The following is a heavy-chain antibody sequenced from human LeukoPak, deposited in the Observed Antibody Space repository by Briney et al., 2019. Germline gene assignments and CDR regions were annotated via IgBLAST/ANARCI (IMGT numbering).Heavy chain of an antibody. CDR3: ASHWGGY. J-gene: IGHJ4*02. V-gene: IGHV3-53*01. D-gene: IGHD3-16*01. Sequence: SGGSLRLSCAASGFTVSSNYMSWVRQAPGKGLEWVSIIYDSGTTYYADSAKGRFTISRDNSKNTLYLRMNSLRVEDTAFYYCASHWGGYWGQGTLVTVSS. CDR2: IYDSGTT. CDR1: GFTVSSNY.